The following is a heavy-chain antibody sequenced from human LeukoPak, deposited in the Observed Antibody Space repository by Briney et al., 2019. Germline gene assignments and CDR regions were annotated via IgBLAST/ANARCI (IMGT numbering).Heavy chain of an antibody. Sequence: GGSLRLSCAASGFTFSDYYMSWIRQAPGKGLEWVSYISSSGSTIYYADSVKGRFTISRDNAKNSLYLQMNSLRAEDTAVYYCARDMMDIVVVPAAYKYYYYGMDVWGQGTTVTVSS. CDR2: ISSSGSTI. CDR3: ARDMMDIVVVPAAYKYYYYGMDV. CDR1: GFTFSDYY. V-gene: IGHV3-11*01. J-gene: IGHJ6*02. D-gene: IGHD2-2*03.